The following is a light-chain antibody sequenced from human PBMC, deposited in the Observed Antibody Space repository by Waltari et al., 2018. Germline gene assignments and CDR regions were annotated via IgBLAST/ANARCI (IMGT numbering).Light chain of an antibody. J-gene: IGKJ4*01. Sequence: EIVLTQSPGTLSLSPGERATLSCRASQSVASNFLAWYQQKPGQAPRLLSYGASSRVTGIPDRFSGSGSGTDFTLTISRLEPVDFAVYYCQQYDFSVPLTFGGGTKVEIK. CDR3: QQYDFSVPLT. CDR1: QSVASNF. V-gene: IGKV3-20*01. CDR2: GAS.